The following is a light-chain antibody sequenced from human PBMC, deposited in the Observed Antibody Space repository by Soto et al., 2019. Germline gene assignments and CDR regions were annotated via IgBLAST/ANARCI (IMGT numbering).Light chain of an antibody. V-gene: IGKV3-20*01. J-gene: IGKJ1*01. CDR2: GAS. Sequence: EIVLTQSPGTLSLSPGERATLSCRSSQSVSSSYLAWYQQKPGQAPRLLIHGASSRATGIPDRFSGSGSGTDFTLTISCLQSEDFATYYCQQYYSYPRTFGQGTKVDI. CDR1: QSVSSSY. CDR3: QQYYSYPRT.